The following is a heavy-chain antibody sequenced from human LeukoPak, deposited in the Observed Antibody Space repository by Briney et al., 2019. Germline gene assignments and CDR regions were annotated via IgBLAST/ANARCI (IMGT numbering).Heavy chain of an antibody. J-gene: IGHJ6*03. CDR1: GYTFTSYY. Sequence: ASVKVSCTASGYTFTSYYMHWVRQAPGQGLEWMGIINPSGGSTSYAQKFQGRVTMTRDMSTSTVYMELSSLRSEDTAVYYCARDSREEIYYYYYMDVWGKGTTVTVSS. CDR2: INPSGGST. D-gene: IGHD5-24*01. CDR3: ARDSREEIYYYYYMDV. V-gene: IGHV1-46*01.